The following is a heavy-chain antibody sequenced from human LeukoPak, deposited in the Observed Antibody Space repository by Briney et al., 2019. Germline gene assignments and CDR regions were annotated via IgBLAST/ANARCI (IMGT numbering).Heavy chain of an antibody. V-gene: IGHV3-23*01. CDR3: ARALRYYSDSSGYAFDY. D-gene: IGHD3-22*01. J-gene: IGHJ4*02. Sequence: PGGSLRLSCAASGFTFNSYAMSWVRQAPGKGLEWVSTISGSGGRTYYADSVKGRFTISRDNSKNTLYVQMNSLRAEDTAVYYCARALRYYSDSSGYAFDYWGQGTLVTVSS. CDR2: ISGSGGRT. CDR1: GFTFNSYA.